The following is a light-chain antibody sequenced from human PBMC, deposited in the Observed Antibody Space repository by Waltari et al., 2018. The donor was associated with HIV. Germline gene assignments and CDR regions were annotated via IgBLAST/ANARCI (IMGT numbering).Light chain of an antibody. CDR3: QQDYNLPWT. Sequence: EIVLTQSPATLSLSPGERATLSCRASQSVSFHLAWYQQKPGQPPRLLIYDASNRATGIPARFGGSGSGTDFTLTISSLQPEDFAVYYCQQDYNLPWTFGQGTKVEI. J-gene: IGKJ1*01. V-gene: IGKV3-11*01. CDR2: DAS. CDR1: QSVSFH.